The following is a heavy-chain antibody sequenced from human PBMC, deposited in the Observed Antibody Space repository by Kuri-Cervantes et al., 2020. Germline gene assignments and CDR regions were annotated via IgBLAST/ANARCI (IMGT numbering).Heavy chain of an antibody. D-gene: IGHD1-26*01. V-gene: IGHV3-21*03. J-gene: IGHJ4*02. CDR3: ARDSNSGSYYRFDY. Sequence: LSLTCAASGFTFSGYSMHWVRQAPGKGLQWVSSISSSSTYIYYADSVKGRFTISRDNAKNSLYLQMNSLRAEDTAVYYCARDSNSGSYYRFDYWGQGTLVTVSS. CDR1: GFTFSGYS. CDR2: ISSSSTYI.